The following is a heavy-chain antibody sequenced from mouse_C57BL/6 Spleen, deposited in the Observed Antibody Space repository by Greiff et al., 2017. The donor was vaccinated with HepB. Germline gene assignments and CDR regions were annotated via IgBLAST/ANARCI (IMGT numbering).Heavy chain of an antibody. D-gene: IGHD2-1*01. CDR1: GFTFSSYG. Sequence: EVMLVESGGDLVKPGGSLKLSCAASGFTFSSYGMSWVRQTPDKRLEWVATISSGGSYTYYPDSVKGRFTISRDNAKNTLYLQMSSLKSEDTAMYYCARHERTTDYYFIYAMDYWGQGTSVTVSS. J-gene: IGHJ4*01. CDR2: ISSGGSYT. CDR3: ARHERTTDYYFIYAMDY. V-gene: IGHV5-6*01.